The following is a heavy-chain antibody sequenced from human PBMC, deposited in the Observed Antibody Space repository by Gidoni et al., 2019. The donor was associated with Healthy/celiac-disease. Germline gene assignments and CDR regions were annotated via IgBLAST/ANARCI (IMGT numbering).Heavy chain of an antibody. J-gene: IGHJ5*02. CDR3: AKGTYNWNENNWFDP. Sequence: EVQLLESGGGLVQPGGSLRLSCAASGFPFSSYAMSWVRQAPGKGLEWVSAISGSGGSTYYADSVKGRFTISRDNSKNTLYLQMNSLRAEDTAVYYCAKGTYNWNENNWFDPWGQGTLVTVSS. CDR2: ISGSGGST. D-gene: IGHD1-1*01. CDR1: GFPFSSYA. V-gene: IGHV3-23*01.